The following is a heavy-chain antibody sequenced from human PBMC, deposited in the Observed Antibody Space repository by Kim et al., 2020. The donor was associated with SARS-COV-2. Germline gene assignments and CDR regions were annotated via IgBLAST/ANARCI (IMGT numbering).Heavy chain of an antibody. CDR3: ARALAAAGSDY. CDR2: IWYDGSNK. D-gene: IGHD6-13*01. J-gene: IGHJ4*02. CDR1: GFTFSSYG. V-gene: IGHV3-33*01. Sequence: GGSLRLSCAASGFTFSSYGMHWVRQAPGKGLEWVAVIWYDGSNKYYADSVKGRFTISRDNSKNTLYLQMNSLRAEDTAVYYCARALAAAGSDYWGQGTLVTVSS.